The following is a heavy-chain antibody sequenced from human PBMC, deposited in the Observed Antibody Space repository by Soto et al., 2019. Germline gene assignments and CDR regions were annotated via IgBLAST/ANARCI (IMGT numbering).Heavy chain of an antibody. J-gene: IGHJ3*02. CDR1: GYTFTSYG. D-gene: IGHD3-16*02. CDR2: ISAYNGNT. Sequence: ASVKVSCKASGYTFTSYGISWVRQAPGQGLEWMGWISAYNGNTNYAQKLQGRVTMTTDTSTSTAYMELRSPRSDDTAVYYCARAWYYDYIWGSYPDAFDIWGQGTMVTVSS. CDR3: ARAWYYDYIWGSYPDAFDI. V-gene: IGHV1-18*01.